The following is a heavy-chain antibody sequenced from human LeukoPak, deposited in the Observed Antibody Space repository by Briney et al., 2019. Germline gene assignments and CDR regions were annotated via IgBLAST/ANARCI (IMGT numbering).Heavy chain of an antibody. Sequence: SQTLSLTCTVSGGSISSYYWSWIRQPAGKGLEWIGRIYTSRSTNYNPSLKSRVTMSVDTSKNQFSLKLSSVTAADTAVYYCARDVTVTSYYYYYMDVWGKGTTVTVSS. CDR3: ARDVTVTSYYYYYMDV. CDR2: IYTSRST. V-gene: IGHV4-4*07. D-gene: IGHD4-11*01. J-gene: IGHJ6*03. CDR1: GGSISSYY.